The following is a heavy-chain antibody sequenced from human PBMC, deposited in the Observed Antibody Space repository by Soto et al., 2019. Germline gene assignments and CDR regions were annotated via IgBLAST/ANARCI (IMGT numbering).Heavy chain of an antibody. CDR3: ARERRESIGRYYYGMDV. V-gene: IGHV3-30-3*01. D-gene: IGHD6-6*01. CDR1: GFTFSSYA. J-gene: IGHJ6*02. CDR2: ISYDGSNK. Sequence: GGSLRLSCAASGFTFSSYAMHWVRQAPGKGLEWVAVISYDGSNKYYADSVKGRFTISRDNSKNTLYLQMNSLRAEDTAVYYCARERRESIGRYYYGMDVWGQGTTVTVSS.